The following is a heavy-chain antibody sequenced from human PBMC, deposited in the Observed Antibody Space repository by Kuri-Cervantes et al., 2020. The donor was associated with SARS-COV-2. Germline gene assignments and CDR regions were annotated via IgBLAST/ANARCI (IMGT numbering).Heavy chain of an antibody. D-gene: IGHD3-3*01. J-gene: IGHJ6*03. CDR3: ARELDDFWSGYSRRGYYYYMDV. Sequence: SETLSLTCTVSGGSISSGSYYWSWIRQPAGKGLEWIGRIYTSGSTNYNPSLKSRVTISVDTSKNQFSLKLSSVTAADTAVYYCARELDDFWSGYSRRGYYYYMDVWGKGTTVTVSS. V-gene: IGHV4-61*02. CDR2: IYTSGST. CDR1: GGSISSGSYY.